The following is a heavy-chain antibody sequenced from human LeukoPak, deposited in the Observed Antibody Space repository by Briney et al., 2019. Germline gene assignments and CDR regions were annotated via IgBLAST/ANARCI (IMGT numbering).Heavy chain of an antibody. CDR1: GFTFADHA. V-gene: IGHV3-49*04. J-gene: IGHJ6*02. CDR3: TRGPIQLWLHYGMDV. CDR2: IRSKAYRGTI. D-gene: IGHD5-18*01. Sequence: QPGRSLRLSCITSGFTFADHAMNWVRQAPGEGLEWVGFIRSKAYRGTIEYAASVKGRFIISRDDSKSIAYLQMNSLKTEDTAVYYCTRGPIQLWLHYGMDVWGQGTTVTVSS.